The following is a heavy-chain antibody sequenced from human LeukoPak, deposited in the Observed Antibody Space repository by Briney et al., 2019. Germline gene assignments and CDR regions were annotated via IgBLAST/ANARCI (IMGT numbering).Heavy chain of an antibody. Sequence: SSVKVSCKASGGTFSSYAISWVRQAPGQGLEWMGRIIPILGIANYAQKFQGRVTITADKSTSTAYMELSSLRSEDTAVYYCERHVRITMVRGVITNVAWFDPWGQGTLVTVSS. CDR3: ERHVRITMVRGVITNVAWFDP. D-gene: IGHD3-10*01. V-gene: IGHV1-69*04. CDR1: GGTFSSYA. J-gene: IGHJ5*02. CDR2: IIPILGIA.